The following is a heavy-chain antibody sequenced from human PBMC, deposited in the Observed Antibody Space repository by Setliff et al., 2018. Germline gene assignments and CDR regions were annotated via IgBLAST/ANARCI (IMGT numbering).Heavy chain of an antibody. CDR1: GGSFSDYY. D-gene: IGHD2-15*01. V-gene: IGHV4-34*01. CDR3: GRGFSRIEGWGNWFDP. J-gene: IGHJ5*02. CDR2: INHSGST. Sequence: PSETLSLTCGASGGSFSDYYWTWIRQTPGKGLEWIGEINHSGSTKCNPSLKGRATLSIDASKRQFSLKLTSVTAADTAVYYCGRGFSRIEGWGNWFDPWGQGILVTVSS.